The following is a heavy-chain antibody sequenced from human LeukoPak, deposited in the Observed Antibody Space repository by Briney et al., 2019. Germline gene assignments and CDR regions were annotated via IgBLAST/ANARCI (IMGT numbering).Heavy chain of an antibody. CDR3: ARDGITIFGVGP. Sequence: SETLSLTCAVYGGSFSGYYWSWIPQPPGKGLEWIGEINHSGSTNYNPSLKSRVTISVDTSKNQFSLKLSSMTAADTAVYYCARDGITIFGVGPWGQGTLVTVS. J-gene: IGHJ5*02. CDR1: GGSFSGYY. V-gene: IGHV4-34*01. CDR2: INHSGST. D-gene: IGHD3-3*01.